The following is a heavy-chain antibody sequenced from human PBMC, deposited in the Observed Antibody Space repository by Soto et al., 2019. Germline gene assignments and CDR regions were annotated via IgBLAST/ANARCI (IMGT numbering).Heavy chain of an antibody. V-gene: IGHV4-39*01. J-gene: IGHJ5*02. CDR3: ARGTTTEKVDP. CDR1: GGSISSSSYY. CDR2: IFYSGST. Sequence: PSETLSLTCAVSGGSISSSSYYWGWIRQPPGKGLEWIGSIFYSGSTYYNPSLKSRVTISVDTSKNQFSLALTSVTAADTAMYYCARGTTTEKVDPWGQGILVTVSS. D-gene: IGHD1-1*01.